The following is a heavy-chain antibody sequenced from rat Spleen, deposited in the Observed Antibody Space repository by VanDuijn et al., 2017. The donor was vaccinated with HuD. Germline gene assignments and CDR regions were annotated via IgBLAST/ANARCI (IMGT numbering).Heavy chain of an antibody. Sequence: EVQLVESGGGLVQPGRSMKLSCAASGFTFSDYNMAWVRQAPKKGLEWVASISSDGSNTYYRDSVKGRFTISRDNAKSTLYLQMDSLRSEDTATYYCARAQWGDWGQGVMVTVSS. CDR3: ARAQWGD. CDR1: GFTFSDYN. D-gene: IGHD1-1*01. V-gene: IGHV5-7*01. CDR2: ISSDGSNT. J-gene: IGHJ2*01.